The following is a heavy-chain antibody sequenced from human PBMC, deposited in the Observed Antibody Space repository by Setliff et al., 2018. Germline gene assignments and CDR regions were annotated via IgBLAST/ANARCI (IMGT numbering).Heavy chain of an antibody. J-gene: IGHJ6*03. CDR2: IIPIFGTA. Sequence: SVKVSCKASGDTSSSYAINWVRQAPGQGLEWMGGIIPIFGTANYAQKFQGRLTITTVGSTSTAYMELSSLRSEDTAVYYCARADYIRYFYMDAWGKGTTVTVSS. CDR1: GDTSSSYA. V-gene: IGHV1-69*05. D-gene: IGHD4-4*01. CDR3: ARADYIRYFYMDA.